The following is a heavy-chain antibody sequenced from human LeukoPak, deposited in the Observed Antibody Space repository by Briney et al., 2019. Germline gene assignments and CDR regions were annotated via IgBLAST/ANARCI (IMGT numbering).Heavy chain of an antibody. CDR2: ISYDGSNK. CDR1: EFTFSSLG. CDR3: ATDHGFHYGAYFDY. Sequence: GRSLRLTCAASEFTFSSLGMHWVRQAPGKGLEWVAVISYDGSNKYSADSVKGRFTISRDNSKNTLYLQMNSLRAEDTAVYYCATDHGFHYGAYFDYWGQGTLVTVSS. V-gene: IGHV3-30*03. J-gene: IGHJ4*02. D-gene: IGHD4-17*01.